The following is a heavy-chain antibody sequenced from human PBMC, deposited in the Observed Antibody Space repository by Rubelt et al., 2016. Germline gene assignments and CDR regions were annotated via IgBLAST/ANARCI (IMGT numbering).Heavy chain of an antibody. Sequence: QVQLQQWGAGLLKPSETLSLTCTVSGGSISSSSYYWGWIRQPPGKGLEWLGEINHSGSTNYNPSLEGRGTISVDTSKNQFSLKLSSVTAADTAVYYCARESYSGSYGWFDPWGQGTLGTVSS. CDR1: GGSISSSSYY. V-gene: IGHV4-39*07. D-gene: IGHD1-26*01. CDR3: ARESYSGSYGWFDP. J-gene: IGHJ5*02. CDR2: INHSGST.